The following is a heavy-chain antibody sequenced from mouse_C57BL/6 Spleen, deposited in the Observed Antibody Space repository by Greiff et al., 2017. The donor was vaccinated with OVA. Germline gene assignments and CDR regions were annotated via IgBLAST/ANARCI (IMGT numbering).Heavy chain of an antibody. V-gene: IGHV1-26*01. D-gene: IGHD4-1*01. CDR2: INPNNGGT. Sequence: VQLQQSGPELVKPGASVKISCKASGYTFTDYYMNWVKQSHGKSLEWIGDINPNNGGTSYNQKFKGKATLTVDKSSSTAYLALRSLPSEDSAVYYFARWDFDYWGQGTTLTVSS. CDR1: GYTFTDYY. CDR3: ARWDFDY. J-gene: IGHJ2*01.